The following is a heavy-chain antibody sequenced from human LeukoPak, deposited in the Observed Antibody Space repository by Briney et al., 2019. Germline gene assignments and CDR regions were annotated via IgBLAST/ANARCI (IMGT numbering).Heavy chain of an antibody. Sequence: SQTLSLTCAISGDTVSSNSAAWNWIRQSPSRGLEWLGRTYYRSKWYHDYATSVKSRMTINPDTSKNQVSLQLKSVTPEDTAVYYCARGTNDYADPVFDSWGQGTLVTVSS. V-gene: IGHV6-1*01. CDR3: ARGTNDYADPVFDS. J-gene: IGHJ4*02. D-gene: IGHD4-17*01. CDR1: GDTVSSNSAA. CDR2: TYYRSKWYH.